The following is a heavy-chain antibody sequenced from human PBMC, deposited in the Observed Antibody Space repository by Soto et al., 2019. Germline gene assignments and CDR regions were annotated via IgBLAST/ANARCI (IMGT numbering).Heavy chain of an antibody. D-gene: IGHD3-22*01. CDR1: CSTFPNYG. CDR3: ARDRTDYYDSSNYWWR. J-gene: IGHJ4*02. Sequence: ASVTVSCTASCSTFPNYGFIWVRQAPGQRLEWMGWISAYNGNTNYAQKLQDRVTMTTDTSTSTAYMELRSLRSDDTAVYYCARDRTDYYDSSNYWWRWGQGNLVTVS. V-gene: IGHV1-18*01. CDR2: ISAYNGNT.